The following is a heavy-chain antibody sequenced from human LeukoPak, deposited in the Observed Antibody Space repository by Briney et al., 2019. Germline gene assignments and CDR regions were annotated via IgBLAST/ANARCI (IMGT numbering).Heavy chain of an antibody. CDR3: ARDQRAAAGDRGDY. D-gene: IGHD6-13*01. CDR1: GFTFSSYG. V-gene: IGHV3-33*01. J-gene: IGHJ4*02. CDR2: IWYDGSNK. Sequence: PGGSLRLSCAASGFTFSSYGMHWVRQAPGKGLEWVAVIWYDGSNKYYADSVKGRFTISRDNSKNTLYPQMNSLRAEDTAVYYCARDQRAAAGDRGDYWGQGTLVTVSS.